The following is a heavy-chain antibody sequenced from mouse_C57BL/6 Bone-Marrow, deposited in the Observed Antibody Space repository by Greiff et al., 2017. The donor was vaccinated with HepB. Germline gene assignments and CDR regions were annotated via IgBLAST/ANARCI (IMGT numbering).Heavy chain of an antibody. V-gene: IGHV1-52*01. Sequence: QVQLQQPGAELVRPGSSVKLSCKASGYTFTSYWMLWVKQRPIQGLEWIGNIDPSDSETHYNQKFKDKATLTVDKSSSTAYMQLSSLTSEDSAVYYCARPPYYGSRYWYFDVWGTGTTVTVSS. D-gene: IGHD1-1*01. CDR1: GYTFTSYW. CDR2: IDPSDSET. J-gene: IGHJ1*03. CDR3: ARPPYYGSRYWYFDV.